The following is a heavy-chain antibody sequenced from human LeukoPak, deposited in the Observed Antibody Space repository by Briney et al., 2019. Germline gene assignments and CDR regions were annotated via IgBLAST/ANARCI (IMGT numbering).Heavy chain of an antibody. CDR2: IYHSGST. J-gene: IGHJ3*02. CDR1: GYSISSGYY. Sequence: KTSETLSLTCTVSGYSISSGYYWGWIRQPPGKGLEWIGSIYHSGSTYYNPSLKSRVTISVDTSKNQFSLKLSSVTAADTAVYYCARDDTYYYDSSGPQGSAFDIWGQGTMVTVSS. D-gene: IGHD3-22*01. CDR3: ARDDTYYYDSSGPQGSAFDI. V-gene: IGHV4-38-2*02.